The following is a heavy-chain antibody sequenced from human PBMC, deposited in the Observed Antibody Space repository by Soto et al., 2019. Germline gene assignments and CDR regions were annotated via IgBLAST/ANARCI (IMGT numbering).Heavy chain of an antibody. J-gene: IGHJ4*02. CDR3: ARVFGSTGLYFDY. CDR2: IKEDGSEK. V-gene: IGHV3-7*01. CDR1: GFTFRNYW. Sequence: PGGSLRLSCAASGFTFRNYWMTWVRQAPGKGLEWVATIKEDGSEKYYVDSVKGRFSISRDNAKNSLSLQMNSLRVEDTAVYYCARVFGSTGLYFDYWGQGTLVTVSS. D-gene: IGHD2-2*01.